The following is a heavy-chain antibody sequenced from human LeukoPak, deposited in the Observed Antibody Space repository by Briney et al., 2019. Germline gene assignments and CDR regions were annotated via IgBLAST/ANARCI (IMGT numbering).Heavy chain of an antibody. D-gene: IGHD6-6*01. J-gene: IGHJ6*02. CDR1: GYTFTGYY. CDR3: ARDRLYSSSADYYYYYGMDV. V-gene: IGHV1-2*02. Sequence: ASVTVSCTASGYTFTGYYMHWVRQAPGQGLEWMGWINPNSGGTNYAQKFQGRVTMTRDTSISTAYMELSRLRSDDTAVYYCARDRLYSSSADYYYYYGMDVWGQGTTVTVSS. CDR2: INPNSGGT.